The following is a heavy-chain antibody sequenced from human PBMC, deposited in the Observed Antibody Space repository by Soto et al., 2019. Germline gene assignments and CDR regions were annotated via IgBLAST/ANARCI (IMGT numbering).Heavy chain of an antibody. D-gene: IGHD4-17*01. J-gene: IGHJ4*02. V-gene: IGHV4-39*07. CDR2: IYYSGTT. CDR1: GGSISSSSYY. CDR3: ASGAPSRY. Sequence: SETLSLTCTVSGGSISSSSYYWGWIRQPPGKGLEWIGCIYYSGTTYYNPSLKSRVTISVDSSKNQFSLRLNSVTAADTAVYYCASGAPSRYWGQGILVTVSS.